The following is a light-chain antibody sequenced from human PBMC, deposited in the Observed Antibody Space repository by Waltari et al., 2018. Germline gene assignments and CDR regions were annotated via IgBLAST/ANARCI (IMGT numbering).Light chain of an antibody. CDR1: SSDIGGYNY. V-gene: IGLV2-11*01. Sequence: QAALTQPRSVSGSPGQSVTISCTGTSSDIGGYNYVSWYQQHPGTAPKLMIYEVSDRPPGDLVLFSGSTSGNTASLTISGLQPEDEADYSCTSYAGSNTFIFGSGTRLTVL. CDR3: TSYAGSNTFI. J-gene: IGLJ1*01. CDR2: EVS.